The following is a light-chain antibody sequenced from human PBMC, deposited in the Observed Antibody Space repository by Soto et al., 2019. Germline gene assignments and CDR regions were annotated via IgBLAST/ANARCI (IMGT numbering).Light chain of an antibody. J-gene: IGKJ1*01. CDR3: QHYNTYPWT. CDR2: KAS. CDR1: QSISSW. Sequence: DIQMTQSPSTLSASVGDRVTITCRASQSISSWVAWYQQKPGKGPKLLIYKASHLESGVPSRFSGSGSGTEFTLTISSLQPGDFATYYCQHYNTYPWTFGHGTKGDIK. V-gene: IGKV1-5*03.